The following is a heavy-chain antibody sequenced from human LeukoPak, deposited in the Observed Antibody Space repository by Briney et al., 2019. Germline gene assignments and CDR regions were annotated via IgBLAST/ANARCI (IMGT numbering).Heavy chain of an antibody. CDR2: LSGDGSST. D-gene: IGHD4-17*01. CDR1: GFTFSTYC. V-gene: IGHV3-74*03. CDR3: ARASTTGPNLLDN. Sequence: GGSLRLSCVASGFTFSTYCMHWVRQASGKGLLWVSRLSGDGSSTKYADSLKGRFTISRDNARNTLYLQMNSLRAEDTAVYFCARASTTGPNLLDNWGQGTLVTVSS. J-gene: IGHJ4*02.